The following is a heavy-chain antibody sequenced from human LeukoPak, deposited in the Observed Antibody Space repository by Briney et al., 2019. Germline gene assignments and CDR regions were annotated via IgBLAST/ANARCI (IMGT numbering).Heavy chain of an antibody. CDR3: ARDFYYPGSGAFDL. CDR1: GYTFTVNY. V-gene: IGHV1-2*02. D-gene: IGHD3-10*01. Sequence: ASVKVSCKASGYTFTVNYMHWVRQAPGQGLEWIGWINTNSGDTNYAQKLQGRITMTRDTSISTAYMELSRLTSDDTAVYYCARDFYYPGSGAFDLWGQGALVTVSS. J-gene: IGHJ4*02. CDR2: INTNSGDT.